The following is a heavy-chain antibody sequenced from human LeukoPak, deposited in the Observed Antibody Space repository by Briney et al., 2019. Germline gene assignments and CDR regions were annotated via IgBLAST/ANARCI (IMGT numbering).Heavy chain of an antibody. D-gene: IGHD1-1*01. CDR2: ISYDGSNK. CDR3: ARGPKILEFDAFDI. Sequence: GGSLRLSCAASGFTFSSYGMHWVRQAPGKGLEWVAVISYDGSNKYYADSVKGRFTISRDNSKNTLYLQMNSLRAEDTAVYYCARGPKILEFDAFDIWGQGTMVTVSS. J-gene: IGHJ3*02. CDR1: GFTFSSYG. V-gene: IGHV3-30*03.